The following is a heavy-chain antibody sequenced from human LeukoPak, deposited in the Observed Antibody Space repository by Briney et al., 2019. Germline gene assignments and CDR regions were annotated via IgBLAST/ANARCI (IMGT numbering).Heavy chain of an antibody. CDR2: ISGSGGST. CDR1: GFTFSSYA. Sequence: GGSLRLSCAASGFTFSSYAMSWVRQAPGKGLEWVSAISGSGGSTYYADSVKGRFTISRDNSKNTLYLQMNSLRAEDTAVYYCAKGWYYGSGSYGMDVWGQGTTVTVSS. CDR3: AKGWYYGSGSYGMDV. D-gene: IGHD3-10*01. V-gene: IGHV3-23*01. J-gene: IGHJ6*02.